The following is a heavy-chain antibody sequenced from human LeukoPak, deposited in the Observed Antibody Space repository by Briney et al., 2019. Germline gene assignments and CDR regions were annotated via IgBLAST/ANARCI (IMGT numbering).Heavy chain of an antibody. Sequence: SETLSLTCAVSGYSISTGHYWGWIRQPRGKGLEWIGSIYHSGSTYYNPSLKSRVTISVDTSKNQFSLKLSSVTAADTAVYYCAIYCSGGSCLFDHWGQGTLVTVSS. J-gene: IGHJ4*02. V-gene: IGHV4-38-2*01. D-gene: IGHD2-15*01. CDR3: AIYCSGGSCLFDH. CDR1: GYSISTGHY. CDR2: IYHSGST.